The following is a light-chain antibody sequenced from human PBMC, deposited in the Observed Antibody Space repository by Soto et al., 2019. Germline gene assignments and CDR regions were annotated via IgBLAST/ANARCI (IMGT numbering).Light chain of an antibody. V-gene: IGKV3-20*01. Sequence: EIVLTQSPGTLSLSPGERATLSCRASQSVSSSYLAWYQQQPGQAPRLLIYGASARATGIPDRFSGSGSGTDFTLTSSRLEPEDFAVYYCQQYGSSIFTFGPGTKVDIK. J-gene: IGKJ3*01. CDR3: QQYGSSIFT. CDR2: GAS. CDR1: QSVSSSY.